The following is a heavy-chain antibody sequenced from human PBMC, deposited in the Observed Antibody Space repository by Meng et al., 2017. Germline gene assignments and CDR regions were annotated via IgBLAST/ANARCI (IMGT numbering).Heavy chain of an antibody. D-gene: IGHD3-22*01. Sequence: VQSGREMKSPRASVKFSCMRSGYTFTGYYRHWVRQAPGQGLEWMGWINPNSGGTNYAQKFQGRVTMTRDTSISTAYMELSRLRSDDTAVYYCASRYDSSGSAAFQHWGQGTLVTVSS. CDR2: INPNSGGT. CDR3: ASRYDSSGSAAFQH. J-gene: IGHJ1*01. V-gene: IGHV1-2*02. CDR1: GYTFTGYY.